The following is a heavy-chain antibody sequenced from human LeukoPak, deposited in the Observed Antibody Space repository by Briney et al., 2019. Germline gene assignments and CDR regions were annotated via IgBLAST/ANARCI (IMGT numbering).Heavy chain of an antibody. J-gene: IGHJ4*02. Sequence: GASVQVSCKASGYTFTGYYMHWVRQAPGQGLEWMGRINPNSGGTNYAQKFQGRVTMTRDTSISTAYMELSRLRSDDTAVYYCARDLLCSGGSCYYYWGQGTLVTVSS. D-gene: IGHD2-15*01. CDR2: INPNSGGT. CDR1: GYTFTGYY. V-gene: IGHV1-2*06. CDR3: ARDLLCSGGSCYYY.